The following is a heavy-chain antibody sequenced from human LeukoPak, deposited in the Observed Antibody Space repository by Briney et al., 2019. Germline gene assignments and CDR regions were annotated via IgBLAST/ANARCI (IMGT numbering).Heavy chain of an antibody. J-gene: IGHJ5*02. D-gene: IGHD4-23*01. Sequence: GGSLRLSCAASGFTVSSNYMSWVRQAPGKGLEWVSVIYSGGSTYYADSVKGRFTISRHNSKNTLYPQMNSLRAEDTAVYYCAREFNSGWFDPWGQGTLVTVSS. CDR2: IYSGGST. CDR3: AREFNSGWFDP. V-gene: IGHV3-53*04. CDR1: GFTVSSNY.